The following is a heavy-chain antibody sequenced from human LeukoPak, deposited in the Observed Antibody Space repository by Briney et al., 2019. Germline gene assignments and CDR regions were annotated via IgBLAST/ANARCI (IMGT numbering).Heavy chain of an antibody. Sequence: SETLSLTCTVSGGSITSSHWSWVRRSPGKGLEWIGYVHHSGTSSYNPSLESRVTISFDTSKSQFSLTLESVTAADTALYYCAGAEIHTWGQGTLVTVSS. CDR1: GGSITSSH. V-gene: IGHV4-59*01. J-gene: IGHJ5*02. CDR2: VHHSGTS. CDR3: AGAEIHT. D-gene: IGHD5-24*01.